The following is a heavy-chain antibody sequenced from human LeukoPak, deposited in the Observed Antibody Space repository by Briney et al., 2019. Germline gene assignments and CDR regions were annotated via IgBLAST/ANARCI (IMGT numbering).Heavy chain of an antibody. CDR1: GFSFSSYC. CDR3: AGGLMTTEEPPQEDDAFDI. CDR2: IYQEGSEK. J-gene: IGHJ3*02. V-gene: IGHV3-7*04. D-gene: IGHD4-17*01. Sequence: GGSLRLSCAASGFSFSSYCMSWVRQAPEKGREWVANIYQEGSEKYYVDSVKGRFTISRDNAKNSLHLQMNSLRAEDTAVYYCAGGLMTTEEPPQEDDAFDIWGQGTMVTVSS.